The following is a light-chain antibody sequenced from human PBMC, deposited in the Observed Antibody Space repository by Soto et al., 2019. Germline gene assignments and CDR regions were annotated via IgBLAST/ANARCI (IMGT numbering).Light chain of an antibody. CDR2: VAS. CDR3: QQYNIYPLT. CDR1: QDINSW. V-gene: IGKV1D-16*01. J-gene: IGKJ4*01. Sequence: DVQMTQSLSSLSASVGDRVTITCRASQDINSWLAWYQQKPGKAPKSLIYVASSLQTGVPLRFSGSGSGTVFTLTISSLQPEDSATYYCQQYNIYPLTFGGGTKVEIK.